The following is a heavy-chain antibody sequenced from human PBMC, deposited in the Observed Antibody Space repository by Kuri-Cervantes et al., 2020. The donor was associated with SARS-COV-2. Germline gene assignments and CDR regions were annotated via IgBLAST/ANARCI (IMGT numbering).Heavy chain of an antibody. CDR2: IWYGGSNK. J-gene: IGHJ4*02. Sequence: GESLKISCAASGFTFSSYGMHWVRQAPGKGLEWVAVIWYGGSNKYYADSVKGRFTISRDNSKNTLYLQMNSLRAEDTAVYYCARGLSRKPFDYWGQGTLVTVSS. CDR3: ARGLSRKPFDY. CDR1: GFTFSSYG. V-gene: IGHV3-33*01.